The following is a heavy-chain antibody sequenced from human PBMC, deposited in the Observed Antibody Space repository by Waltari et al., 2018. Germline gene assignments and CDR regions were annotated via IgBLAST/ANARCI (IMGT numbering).Heavy chain of an antibody. CDR3: ASGGSSWSYYYYYGMDV. CDR2: IYSGGST. D-gene: IGHD6-13*01. J-gene: IGHJ6*02. V-gene: IGHV3-66*01. CDR1: GFTFSSNY. Sequence: EVQLLESGGGLVQPGGSLRLSCAASGFTFSSNYMSWVRQAPGKGLEWVSVIYSGGSTYYADSVKGRFTISRDNSKNTLYLQMNSLRAEDTAVYYCASGGSSWSYYYYYGMDVWGQGTTVTVSS.